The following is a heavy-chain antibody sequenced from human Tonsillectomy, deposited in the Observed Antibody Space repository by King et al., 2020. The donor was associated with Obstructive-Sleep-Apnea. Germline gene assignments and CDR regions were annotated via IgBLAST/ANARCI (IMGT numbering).Heavy chain of an antibody. CDR1: GGSISSYY. J-gene: IGHJ4*02. D-gene: IGHD3-3*01. Sequence: VQLQESGPGLVKPSETLSLTCTVSGGSISSYYWSWIRQPPGKGLEWIGYIYYSGSTNYNPSLKSRVTISVDTSKNQFSLKLSSVTAADTAVYYCARGGPGTFGVVIPKIYWGQGTLVTVSS. CDR2: IYYSGST. CDR3: ARGGPGTFGVVIPKIY. V-gene: IGHV4-59*01.